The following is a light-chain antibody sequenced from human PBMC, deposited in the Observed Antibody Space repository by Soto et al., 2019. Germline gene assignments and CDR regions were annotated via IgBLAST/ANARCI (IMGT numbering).Light chain of an antibody. Sequence: DLQMTQSPSSLSASVGDRVTITCRANQTITRYLNWYQQKPGTAPKLLIYAASSLQEGVPSRFRRRLSATDFNLPLSNLQPEDFAAYSCQQSFSFPVTFGPGTKLEIK. CDR1: QTITRY. J-gene: IGKJ2*01. V-gene: IGKV1-39*01. CDR3: QQSFSFPVT. CDR2: AAS.